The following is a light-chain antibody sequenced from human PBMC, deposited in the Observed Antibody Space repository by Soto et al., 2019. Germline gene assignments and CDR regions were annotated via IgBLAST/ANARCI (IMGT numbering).Light chain of an antibody. V-gene: IGKV4-1*01. CDR3: QQYYSTPLN. J-gene: IGKJ4*01. Sequence: DVVMTQSPDSLAVSLGERATINCKSSQSILYSSSNKNYLAWYQQKPGQSPKLLIYWASTRESGVPDRFSGSGSGTDFTLTISSLQAEDVAIYYCQQYYSTPLNFGGGTKVEIK. CDR1: QSILYSSSNKNY. CDR2: WAS.